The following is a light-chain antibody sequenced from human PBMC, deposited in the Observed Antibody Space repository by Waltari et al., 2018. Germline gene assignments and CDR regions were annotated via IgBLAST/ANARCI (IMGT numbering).Light chain of an antibody. CDR1: SSDVGGYKS. CDR3: SSYTNSGTYV. Sequence: QSALTQAASVSGSPGQSITISCTGASSDVGGYKSVSWYQQHPGKAPKVMISDVTKRPSGVSNRFSGSKSGNTASLTISGLQAEDEADYYCSSYTNSGTYVFGTGTKVTVL. CDR2: DVT. V-gene: IGLV2-14*03. J-gene: IGLJ1*01.